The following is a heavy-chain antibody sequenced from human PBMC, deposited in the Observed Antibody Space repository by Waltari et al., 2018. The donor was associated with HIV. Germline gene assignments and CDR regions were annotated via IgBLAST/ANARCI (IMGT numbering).Heavy chain of an antibody. CDR3: SGPDGDQGTSVTYYGMGV. V-gene: IGHV3-53*02. J-gene: IGHJ6*02. Sequence: EVQLVETGGDVIRPGGSLRLACATAGMAVTNNYIKWVRQAPGKGLEWFSVIYRGGDTKYADSVKGRFLISRDNSKNTVFLQLNRLRVEDTAVYYCSGPDGDQGTSVTYYGMGVWGQGTTVIVSS. D-gene: IGHD4-17*01. CDR1: GMAVTNNY. CDR2: IYRGGDT.